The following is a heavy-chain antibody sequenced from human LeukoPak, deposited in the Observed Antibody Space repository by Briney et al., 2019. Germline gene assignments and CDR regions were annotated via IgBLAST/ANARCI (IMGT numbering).Heavy chain of an antibody. Sequence: SETLSLTCAVSGGSISSGGYSWSWIRQPPGKGLEWIGYIYHSGSTYYNPSLKSRVTISADRSKNQFSLKLSSVTAADTAVYYCARGFGYDFWSGIPPYFDYWGQGTLVTVSS. CDR3: ARGFGYDFWSGIPPYFDY. V-gene: IGHV4-30-2*01. CDR2: IYHSGST. D-gene: IGHD3-3*01. J-gene: IGHJ4*02. CDR1: GGSISSGGYS.